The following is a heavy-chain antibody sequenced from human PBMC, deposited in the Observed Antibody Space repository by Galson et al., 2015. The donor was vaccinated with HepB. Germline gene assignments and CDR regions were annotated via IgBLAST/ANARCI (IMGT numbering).Heavy chain of an antibody. D-gene: IGHD2-15*01. CDR3: ARGALVVVVGATQNNWFDP. Sequence: SVKVSCKASGYTFSTYSITWVRQAPGQGLEWVGWISPYNRDTKYARKFQGRVSMTTDTSTSTAYMELRSLRLDDTAVYYCARGALVVVVGATQNNWFDPWGQGTLVTVSS. V-gene: IGHV1-18*01. CDR1: GYTFSTYS. CDR2: ISPYNRDT. J-gene: IGHJ5*02.